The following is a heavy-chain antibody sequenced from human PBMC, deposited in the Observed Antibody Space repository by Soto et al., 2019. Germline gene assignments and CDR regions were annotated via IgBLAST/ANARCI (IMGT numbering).Heavy chain of an antibody. J-gene: IGHJ4*02. CDR2: ISAYNGNT. V-gene: IGHV1-18*04. D-gene: IGHD3-22*01. Sequence: RASVKVSCKASGYTFTSYGISWVRQAPGQGLEWMGWISAYNGNTNYAQKLQGRVTMTTDTSTSTAYMELRSLRSDDTAVYYCARDSFSGYTPHYFDYWGQGTLVTVS. CDR3: ARDSFSGYTPHYFDY. CDR1: GYTFTSYG.